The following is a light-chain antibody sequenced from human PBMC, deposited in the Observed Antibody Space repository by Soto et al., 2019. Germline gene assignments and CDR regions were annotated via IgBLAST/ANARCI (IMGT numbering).Light chain of an antibody. Sequence: DIQMTQSPSTLSASVGDRVTITCRASQSISSWLAWYQQKPGKAPKVLIYEASSLQSGAPSRFSGSGSGTEFTLTVSSLQPDDFATYYCQQYNTYPYTFGQGTKLEIK. CDR1: QSISSW. J-gene: IGKJ2*01. CDR3: QQYNTYPYT. CDR2: EAS. V-gene: IGKV1-5*03.